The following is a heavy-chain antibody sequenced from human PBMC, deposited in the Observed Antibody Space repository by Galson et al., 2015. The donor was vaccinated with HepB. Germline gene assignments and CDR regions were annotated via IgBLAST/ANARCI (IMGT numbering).Heavy chain of an antibody. Sequence: CTVSGGSISSYYWSWIRQPAGKGLEWIGRIYTSGSTNYNPSLKSRVTMSVDTSKNQFSLKLSSVTAADTAVYYCARDLGGQWLVRGFGWFDPWGQGTLVTVSS. CDR1: GGSISSYY. D-gene: IGHD6-19*01. CDR3: ARDLGGQWLVRGFGWFDP. J-gene: IGHJ5*02. V-gene: IGHV4-4*07. CDR2: IYTSGST.